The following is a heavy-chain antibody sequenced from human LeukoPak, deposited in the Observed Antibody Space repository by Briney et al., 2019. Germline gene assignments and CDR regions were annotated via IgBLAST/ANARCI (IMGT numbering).Heavy chain of an antibody. J-gene: IGHJ4*02. CDR3: AELTSMVEQY. CDR2: IDSSSSSK. Sequence: PGGSLRLSCAASGFTFNIYSMNWVRQAPGKGLEWVSYIDSSSSSKYYADSVKGRFTISRDNAKNSVNLQMNSLRDDDTAVYYCAELTSMVEQYWGQGTLVTVSS. D-gene: IGHD3-10*01. CDR1: GFTFNIYS. V-gene: IGHV3-48*02.